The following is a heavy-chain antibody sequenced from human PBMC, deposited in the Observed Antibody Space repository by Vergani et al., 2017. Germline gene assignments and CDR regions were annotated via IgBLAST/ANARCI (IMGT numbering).Heavy chain of an antibody. V-gene: IGHV1-18*01. Sequence: QVQLVQSGAEVKKPGASVKVSCKASGYTFSTYGISWVRQAPGQGLEWMGWISAYSGETRYARSLQGRVTMTTDASTNTAYMSLRSLRSDDTAFYYCADLYGDDGFSPFWGQGTLVTVSS. CDR1: GYTFSTYG. J-gene: IGHJ4*02. D-gene: IGHD2-21*01. CDR2: ISAYSGET. CDR3: ADLYGDDGFSPF.